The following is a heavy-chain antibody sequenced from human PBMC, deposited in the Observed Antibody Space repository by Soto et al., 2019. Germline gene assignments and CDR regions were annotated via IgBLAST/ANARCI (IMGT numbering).Heavy chain of an antibody. Sequence: GGSLRLSCAASGFTFSSYGMHWVRQAPGKGLEWVAVISYDGSNKYYADSVKGRFTISRDNSKNTLYLQMNSLRAEDTAVYYCAKAFHCSSTSCYAGYYYYYMDVWGKGTTVTVSS. D-gene: IGHD2-2*01. CDR2: ISYDGSNK. CDR3: AKAFHCSSTSCYAGYYYYYMDV. V-gene: IGHV3-30*18. CDR1: GFTFSSYG. J-gene: IGHJ6*03.